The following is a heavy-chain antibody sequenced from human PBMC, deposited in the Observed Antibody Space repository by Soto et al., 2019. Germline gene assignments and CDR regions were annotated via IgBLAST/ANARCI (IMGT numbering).Heavy chain of an antibody. V-gene: IGHV4-59*01. D-gene: IGHD3-3*01. CDR3: AREFFGAGNWFDP. CDR1: GGSISSYD. J-gene: IGHJ5*02. CDR2: IYYSGST. Sequence: SETLSLTCTVAGGSISSYDWSWIRQPPGKGLEWIGYIYYSGSTNYNPSLKSRVTISVDTSKNQFSLKLSSVTAADAAVYYCAREFFGAGNWFDPWGQGTLVT.